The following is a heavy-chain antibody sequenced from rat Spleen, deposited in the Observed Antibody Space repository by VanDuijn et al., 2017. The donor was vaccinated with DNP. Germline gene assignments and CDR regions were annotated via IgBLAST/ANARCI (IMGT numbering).Heavy chain of an antibody. J-gene: IGHJ2*01. V-gene: IGHV5-7*01. CDR3: ARRFYGYT. CDR1: GFTFSDYN. D-gene: IGHD1-6*01. Sequence: EVQLVESGGGLVQPGRSMKLSCAASGFTFSDYNMAWVRQAPEKGLEWVATISYDGSSTYYRDSVKGRFTISRDNAKSILYLQMNSLRSEDTATYYCARRFYGYTWGQGVMVTVSS. CDR2: ISYDGSST.